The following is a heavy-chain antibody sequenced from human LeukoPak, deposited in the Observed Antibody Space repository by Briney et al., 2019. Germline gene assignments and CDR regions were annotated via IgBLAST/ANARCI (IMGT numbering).Heavy chain of an antibody. V-gene: IGHV5-10-1*01. D-gene: IGHD6-13*01. J-gene: IGHJ4*02. CDR1: GYSFTSYW. Sequence: GESLKISCKGSGYSFTSYWIGWVRQMPGKGLEWMGRIDPSDSYTKYSPSFQGHVTISADKSISTAYLQWSSLKASDTAMYYCAGLGIYSSSCWGQGTLVSVSS. CDR2: IDPSDSYT. CDR3: AGLGIYSSSC.